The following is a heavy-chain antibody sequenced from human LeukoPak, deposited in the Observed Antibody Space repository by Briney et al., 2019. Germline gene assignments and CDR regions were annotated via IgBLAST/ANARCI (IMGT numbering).Heavy chain of an antibody. Sequence: PSETLSLTCTVSGGSISSGDYYWSWIRQPPGKGLEWIGYIYYSGSTYYNPSLKSRVTISVDTSKNQFSLKLSSVTAADTAMYYCARDRIAAAVEGMDVWGQGTTVTVSS. CDR1: GGSISSGDYY. D-gene: IGHD6-13*01. CDR2: IYYSGST. CDR3: ARDRIAAAVEGMDV. J-gene: IGHJ6*02. V-gene: IGHV4-30-4*01.